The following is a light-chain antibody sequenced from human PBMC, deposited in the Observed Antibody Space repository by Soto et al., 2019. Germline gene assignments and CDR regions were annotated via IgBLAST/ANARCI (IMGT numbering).Light chain of an antibody. CDR3: QQYDNIRWK. V-gene: IGKV1-33*01. CDR1: HVIPNY. Sequence: DIQLTQSPTSLSASIGERVTITCLASHVIPNYLNWYQQKLGKAPKLLIHDSPIMGAGCPFRFSGGGSGTESNFSNTSLQPEDVATYYSQQYDNIRWKVGQGTKVDIK. J-gene: IGKJ2*01. CDR2: DSP.